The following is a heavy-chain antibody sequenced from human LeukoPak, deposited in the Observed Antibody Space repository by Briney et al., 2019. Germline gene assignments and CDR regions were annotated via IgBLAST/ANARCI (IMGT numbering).Heavy chain of an antibody. Sequence: QAGGSLRLSCVASGFTFSTYAMGWVRQAPGKGLEWVSGTSGSGGSTYYIDSVKGRFTISRDNSKNTLYLQMNGLRAEDTAVYYCAKGMKIAYWGQGTLVTVSS. J-gene: IGHJ4*02. V-gene: IGHV3-23*01. CDR1: GFTFSTYA. D-gene: IGHD2-8*01. CDR3: AKGMKIAY. CDR2: TSGSGGST.